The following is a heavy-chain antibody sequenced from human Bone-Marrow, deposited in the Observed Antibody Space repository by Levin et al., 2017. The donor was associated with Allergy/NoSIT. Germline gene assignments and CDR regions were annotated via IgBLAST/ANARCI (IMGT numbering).Heavy chain of an antibody. CDR2: MNPNSGDT. CDR3: ARGNHGDY. CDR1: GYTFSNYD. J-gene: IGHJ4*02. Sequence: RASVKVSCKASGYTFSNYDINWVRQATGQGLEWMGWMNPNSGDTSYAQKFQGRVTMTRNTSMSTAYMELSSLTSDDTAVYYCARGNHGDYWGQGTLVTVSS. V-gene: IGHV1-8*01.